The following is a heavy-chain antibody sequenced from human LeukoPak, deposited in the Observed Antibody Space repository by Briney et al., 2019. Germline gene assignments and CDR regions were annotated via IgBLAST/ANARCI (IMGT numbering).Heavy chain of an antibody. CDR2: INDSGGST. V-gene: IGHV3-23*01. D-gene: IGHD6-13*01. J-gene: IGHJ4*02. CDR1: GFTVSSNY. CDR3: TRGRDNMAPAGTIY. Sequence: GGSLRLSCTASGFTVSSNYMSWVRQAPGKGLEWVSAINDSGGSTYYADSVKGRFTISRDNAKNSVYLQMNSLRAEDTAVYYCTRGRDNMAPAGTIYWGQGTLVTVSS.